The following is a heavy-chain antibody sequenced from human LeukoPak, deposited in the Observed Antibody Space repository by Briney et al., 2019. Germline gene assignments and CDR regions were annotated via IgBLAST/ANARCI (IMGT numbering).Heavy chain of an antibody. J-gene: IGHJ4*02. D-gene: IGHD3-3*01. V-gene: IGHV3-21*01. Sequence: PGGSLRLSCAASGFTFSSYSMNWVRQAPGKGLEWVSSISSSSSYIYYADSVKGRFTISRDSAKNSLYLQMNSLRAEDTAVYYCTTNSGFDGNFFPAFWGQGTLVTVSS. CDR1: GFTFSSYS. CDR3: TTNSGFDGNFFPAF. CDR2: ISSSSSYI.